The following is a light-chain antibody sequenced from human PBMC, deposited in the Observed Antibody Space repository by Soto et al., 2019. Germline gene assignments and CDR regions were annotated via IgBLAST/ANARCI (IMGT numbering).Light chain of an antibody. Sequence: QSALTQPRSVSGSPGQSVTISCTGTSSDVGGYNYESLYQQHPGKAPKLMIYNVNKPPSAVPDRFSGSKSGNTASLTISALQAEDEADYYCCSKAGTYTSVFGGGTKLTVL. CDR3: CSKAGTYTSV. J-gene: IGLJ3*02. CDR1: SSDVGGYNY. CDR2: NVN. V-gene: IGLV2-11*01.